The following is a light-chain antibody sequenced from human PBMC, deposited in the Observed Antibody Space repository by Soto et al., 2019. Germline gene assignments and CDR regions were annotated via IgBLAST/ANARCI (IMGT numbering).Light chain of an antibody. J-gene: IGKJ3*01. Sequence: EIVLTQSPATLSLSPGERATLSCRASQSVSSYLACYQHKPGQAPRLLISDASNRATGIPARFSGSGSGTDFTLTISSLEPEDFAVYYCQQRSKWLFTFGPGTKVDIK. CDR1: QSVSSY. CDR3: QQRSKWLFT. V-gene: IGKV3-11*01. CDR2: DAS.